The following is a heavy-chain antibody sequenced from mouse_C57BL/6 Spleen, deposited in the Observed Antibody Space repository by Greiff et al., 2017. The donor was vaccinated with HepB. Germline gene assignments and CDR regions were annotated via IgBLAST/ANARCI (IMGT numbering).Heavy chain of an antibody. V-gene: IGHV1-81*01. D-gene: IGHD1-1*01. J-gene: IGHJ2*01. CDR1: GYTFTSYG. Sequence: QVHVKQSGAELARPGASVKLSCKASGYTFTSYGISWVKQRTGQGLEWIGEIYPRSGNTYYNEKFKGKATLTADKSSSTAYMELRSLTSEDSAVYFCASLITTVVATDYWGQGTTLTVSS. CDR2: IYPRSGNT. CDR3: ASLITTVVATDY.